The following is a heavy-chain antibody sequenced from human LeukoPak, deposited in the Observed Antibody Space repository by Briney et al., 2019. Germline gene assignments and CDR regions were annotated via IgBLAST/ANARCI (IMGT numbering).Heavy chain of an antibody. V-gene: IGHV3-23*01. CDR3: ARRDIVVIVSASDY. CDR2: ITASGDST. D-gene: IGHD2-15*01. J-gene: IGHJ4*02. CDR1: GFTFSDYV. Sequence: GESLRLSCAASGFTFSDYVMRWFRQAPGKGLEWVSGITASGDSTYYADSVKGRFTMSRDNSKNTVYLQMNSLRVDDTAVYYCARRDIVVIVSASDYWGQGTLVTVSS.